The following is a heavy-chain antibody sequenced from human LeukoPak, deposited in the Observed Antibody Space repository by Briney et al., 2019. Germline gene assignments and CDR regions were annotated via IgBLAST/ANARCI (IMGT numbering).Heavy chain of an antibody. CDR3: ARKNDYGGNSDY. CDR2: INWNGGST. CDR1: AFTFDDYG. J-gene: IGHJ4*02. Sequence: AGRSLRLSCAASAFTFDDYGMSWDRQAPGNGLEWVSGINWNGGSTGYADSVKGRFSISRDNAKSSLYLQMNSLRAEDTALYYCARKNDYGGNSDYWGQGTLVTVFS. V-gene: IGHV3-20*04. D-gene: IGHD4-23*01.